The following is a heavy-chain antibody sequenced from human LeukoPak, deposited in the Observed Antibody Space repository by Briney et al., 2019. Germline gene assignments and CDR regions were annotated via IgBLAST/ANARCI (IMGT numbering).Heavy chain of an antibody. CDR2: IHIDENRK. V-gene: IGHV3-74*01. D-gene: IGHD3-10*01. Sequence: PGGSLRLSCAASGFTFSNHWMHWVRQVPGKGLVSVSRIHIDENRKTYADSVKGRFTISRDNAKNSLFLQMISLRAEDTAVYYCARDRGYKSFDYWGQGALVTVSS. CDR3: ARDRGYKSFDY. CDR1: GFTFSNHW. J-gene: IGHJ4*02.